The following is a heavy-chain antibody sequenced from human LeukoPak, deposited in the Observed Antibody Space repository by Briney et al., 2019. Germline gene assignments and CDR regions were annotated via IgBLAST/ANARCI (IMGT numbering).Heavy chain of an antibody. Sequence: GGSLRLSCTASGFTFSSYGMHWVRQAPGKGLEWVAVISYDGSNKYYADSVKGRFTISRDNSKNTLYLQMNSLRAEDTAVYYCAKDLQAAYYYYGMDVWGQGTTVTVSS. CDR3: AKDLQAAYYYYGMDV. V-gene: IGHV3-30*18. D-gene: IGHD6-25*01. CDR1: GFTFSSYG. CDR2: ISYDGSNK. J-gene: IGHJ6*02.